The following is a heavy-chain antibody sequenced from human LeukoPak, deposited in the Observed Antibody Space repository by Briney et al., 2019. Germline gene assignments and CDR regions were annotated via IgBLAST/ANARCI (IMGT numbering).Heavy chain of an antibody. CDR3: AKYLSVKGPPYALEV. V-gene: IGHV3-23*01. CDR2: ISGSGDST. Sequence: GGSLRLSCAASEFTFRSYAMQWVRQAPGKGLEWVSGISGSGDSTFYADSVKGRFIISRDNSKNTLYLQMNSLRVEDTAVYYCAKYLSVKGPPYALEVWGQGTTVTVSS. CDR1: EFTFRSYA. J-gene: IGHJ6*02.